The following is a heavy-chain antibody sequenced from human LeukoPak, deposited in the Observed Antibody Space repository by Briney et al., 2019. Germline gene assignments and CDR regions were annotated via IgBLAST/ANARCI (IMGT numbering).Heavy chain of an antibody. Sequence: GGSLRLSCAASGFTFSSYSMNWVRQAPGKGLELVSGITGSGGSTYYADSVKGRFTISRDNSKNTLYLPVNSLIAEDTAIYYCARDERLLSFLKWGQGTLVTVSS. CDR2: ITGSGGST. CDR1: GFTFSSYS. V-gene: IGHV3-23*01. J-gene: IGHJ4*02. D-gene: IGHD3-3*01. CDR3: ARDERLLSFLK.